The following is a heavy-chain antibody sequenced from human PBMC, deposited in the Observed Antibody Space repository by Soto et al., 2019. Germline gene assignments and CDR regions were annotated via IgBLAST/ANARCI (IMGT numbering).Heavy chain of an antibody. J-gene: IGHJ4*02. Sequence: PGGSLRLSCAASGFTFSSYGMHWVRQAPGKGLEWVAVIWYDGSNKYYADSVKGRFTISRGNSKNTLYLQMNSLRAEDTAVYYCARGQRVLRYFDWLGFGYWGQGTLVTVSS. CDR2: IWYDGSNK. CDR3: ARGQRVLRYFDWLGFGY. D-gene: IGHD3-9*01. V-gene: IGHV3-33*01. CDR1: GFTFSSYG.